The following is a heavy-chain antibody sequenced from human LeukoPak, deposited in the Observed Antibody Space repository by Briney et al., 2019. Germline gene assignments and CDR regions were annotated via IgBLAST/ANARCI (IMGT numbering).Heavy chain of an antibody. CDR2: ISSSSSYT. V-gene: IGHV3-21*01. CDR3: ARVGNYGSGSYYYFDY. CDR1: GFTFSSYS. Sequence: PGGSLRLSCAASGFTFSSYSMNWVRQAPGKGLEWVSSISSSSSYTYYADSVKGRFTISRDNAKNSLYLQMNSLRAEDTAVYYCARVGNYGSGSYYYFDYWGQGTLVTVSS. D-gene: IGHD3-10*01. J-gene: IGHJ4*02.